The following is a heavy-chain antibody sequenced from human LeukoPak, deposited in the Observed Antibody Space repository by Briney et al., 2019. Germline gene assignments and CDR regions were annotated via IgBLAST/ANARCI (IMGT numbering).Heavy chain of an antibody. V-gene: IGHV1-46*01. J-gene: IGHJ5*02. CDR3: ARGGGRRNWFDP. CDR1: GYTFTSYY. D-gene: IGHD3-16*01. Sequence: ASVKVSCKASGYTFTSYYMHWVRQAPGQGLEWMGIINPSGGSTSYAQKFQGRVTMTRDMSTSTAYMELRSLRSDDTAVYYCARGGGRRNWFDPWGQGTLVTVSS. CDR2: INPSGGST.